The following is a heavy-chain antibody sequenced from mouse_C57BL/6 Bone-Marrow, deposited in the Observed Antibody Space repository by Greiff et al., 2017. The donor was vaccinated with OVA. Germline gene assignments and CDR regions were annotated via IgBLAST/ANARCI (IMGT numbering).Heavy chain of an antibody. D-gene: IGHD1-1*01. CDR2: IYPGDGDT. V-gene: IGHV1-80*01. J-gene: IGHJ2*01. CDR3: ARSPHYYGSSYGYFDY. Sequence: QVQLQQSGAELVKPGASVKISCKASGYAFSSYWMNWVKQRPGKGLEWIGQIYPGDGDTNYNGKFKGKATLTADKSSSTAYMQLSSLTSEDSAVYFCARSPHYYGSSYGYFDYWGQGTTLTVSS. CDR1: GYAFSSYW.